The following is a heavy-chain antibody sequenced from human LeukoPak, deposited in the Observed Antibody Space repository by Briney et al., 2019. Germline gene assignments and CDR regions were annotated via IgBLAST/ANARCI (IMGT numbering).Heavy chain of an antibody. D-gene: IGHD3-3*01. CDR2: IYYSEST. V-gene: IGHV4-39*01. J-gene: IGHJ5*02. CDR1: GGSISSSSYY. Sequence: PSETLSLTCTVSGGSISSSSYYWGWIRQPPGKGVEWNGSIYYSESTYYNPYLKRRVTISVDTSKNQFALKLSSVTAADTAVYYCAGINPDYYDFWSGYYRWGEGTLVTVSS. CDR3: AGINPDYYDFWSGYYR.